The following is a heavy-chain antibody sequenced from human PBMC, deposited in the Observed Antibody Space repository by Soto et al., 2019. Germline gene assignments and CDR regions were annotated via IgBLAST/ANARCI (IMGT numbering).Heavy chain of an antibody. CDR3: ARTPTYYYDSSGYTRLTPLLGYFDY. Sequence: EGSLRLSCAASGFTFSSDGMHWVRQAPGKGLEWVAVIWYDGSNKYYADSVKGRFTLSRDNSKNTLYLQMNSLRAEDTAVYYCARTPTYYYDSSGYTRLTPLLGYFDYWGHGTLVTV. D-gene: IGHD3-22*01. V-gene: IGHV3-33*01. CDR2: IWYDGSNK. J-gene: IGHJ4*01. CDR1: GFTFSSDG.